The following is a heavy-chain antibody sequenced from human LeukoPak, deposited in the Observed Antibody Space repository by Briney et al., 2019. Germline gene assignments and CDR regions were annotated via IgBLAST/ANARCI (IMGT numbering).Heavy chain of an antibody. V-gene: IGHV4-34*01. J-gene: IGHJ2*01. CDR1: GGSFSGYY. CDR3: ARHWIKDWYFDL. CDR2: INHSGST. Sequence: SETLSLTCAVYGGSFSGYYWSWIRQPPGKGLEWIGEINHSGSTNYNPSLKSRVTISVDTSKNQFSLKLTSVTAADTALYYCARHWIKDWYFDLWGRGTLVTVSS. D-gene: IGHD1-1*01.